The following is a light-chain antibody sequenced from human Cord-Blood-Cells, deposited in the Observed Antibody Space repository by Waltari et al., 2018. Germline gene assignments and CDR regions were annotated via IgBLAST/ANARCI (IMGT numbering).Light chain of an antibody. V-gene: IGKV1-5*01. CDR3: QQYNSYPYT. CDR2: DAS. J-gene: IGKJ2*01. CDR1: QSISSW. Sequence: DIQMPQSPSTLSASVGDGVTITCRASQSISSWLAWYQQKPGKAPKLLIYDASSLESGVPSRFSGSGSGTEFTLTISSLQPDDFATYYCQQYNSYPYTFGQGTKLEIK.